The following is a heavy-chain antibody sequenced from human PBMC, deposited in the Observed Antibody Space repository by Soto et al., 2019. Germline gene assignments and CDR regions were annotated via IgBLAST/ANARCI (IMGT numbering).Heavy chain of an antibody. CDR2: IYYSGST. V-gene: IGHV4-59*01. D-gene: IGHD3-10*01. Sequence: SETLSLTCTVSGGFIISYYWSWIRQPPWKGLEWIGYIYYSGSTNYNPSLKSRVTISVDTSKNQFSLKLSSVTAADTAVYYCARDHYYGSGSYSWRFDYWCKGTLVTVSS. CDR1: GGFIISYY. CDR3: ARDHYYGSGSYSWRFDY. J-gene: IGHJ4*02.